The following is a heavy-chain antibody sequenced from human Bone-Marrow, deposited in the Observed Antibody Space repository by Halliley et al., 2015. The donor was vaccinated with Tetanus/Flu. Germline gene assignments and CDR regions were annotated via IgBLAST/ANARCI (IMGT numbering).Heavy chain of an antibody. CDR3: ARVPDF. V-gene: IGHV4-30-2*01. Sequence: PPGRGLGWVAYIFHGGSPHSNPSLKGRVAMSEDRSKTQLSLKLSSVTAADAAVYYCARVPDFWGQGARVTVSS. J-gene: IGHJ4*02. CDR2: IFHGGSP.